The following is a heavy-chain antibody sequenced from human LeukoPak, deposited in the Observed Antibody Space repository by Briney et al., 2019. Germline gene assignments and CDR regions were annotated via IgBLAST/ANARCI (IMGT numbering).Heavy chain of an antibody. D-gene: IGHD2/OR15-2a*01. CDR2: LSYTGKT. CDR1: GVSVSTSH. Sequence: SETLSLTCNVSGVSVSTSHWNWIRQRPGKGLECSGRLSYTGKTDYNPSLKSRVSISLGSSNNHFSLKLTSVTAADTAVYYCSEGYFEPFDHWGQGILVTVSS. CDR3: SEGYFEPFDH. V-gene: IGHV4-59*02. J-gene: IGHJ4*02.